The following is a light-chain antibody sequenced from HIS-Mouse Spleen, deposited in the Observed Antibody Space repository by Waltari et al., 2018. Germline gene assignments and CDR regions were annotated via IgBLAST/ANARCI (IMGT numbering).Light chain of an antibody. Sequence: QPVLTQPPSASPSLGASVTPPRPPSLGPSNYHVDRHHQEPGKAPRFVLRVGTGGIVGSKGDGIPDRFSVLGSGLNRYLTIKNIQEEDESDYHCGADHGSGSNFVYWVFGGGTKLTVL. J-gene: IGLJ3*02. CDR2: VGTGGIVG. CDR1: LGPSNYH. V-gene: IGLV9-49*01. CDR3: GADHGSGSNFVYWV.